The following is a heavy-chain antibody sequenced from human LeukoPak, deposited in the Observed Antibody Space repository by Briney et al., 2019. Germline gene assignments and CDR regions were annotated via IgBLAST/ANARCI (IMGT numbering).Heavy chain of an antibody. CDR3: AGGSGTPGDWFDP. Sequence: PSETLSLTCTVSGGSISSYYWSWIRQPPGKGLEWIGYIYYSGSTNYNPSLKSRVTISVDTSRNQFSLKLSSVTAADTYVYHCAGGSGTPGDWFDPWGQGTLVTVSS. V-gene: IGHV4-59*01. J-gene: IGHJ5*02. CDR1: GGSISSYY. CDR2: IYYSGST. D-gene: IGHD2-2*01.